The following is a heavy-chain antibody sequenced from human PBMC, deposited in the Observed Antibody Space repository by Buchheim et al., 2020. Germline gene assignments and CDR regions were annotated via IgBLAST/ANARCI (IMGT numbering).Heavy chain of an antibody. CDR1: GFTFSNAW. J-gene: IGHJ6*02. D-gene: IGHD3-10*01. CDR2: IYSGGST. V-gene: IGHV3-66*02. Sequence: EVQLVESGGGLVKPGGSLRLSCAASGFTFSNAWMSWVRQAPGKGLEWVSVIYSGGSTYYADSVKGRFTIPRDNSKNTLYLQMNSLRAEDTAVYYCARDPGGYGMDVWGQGTT. CDR3: ARDPGGYGMDV.